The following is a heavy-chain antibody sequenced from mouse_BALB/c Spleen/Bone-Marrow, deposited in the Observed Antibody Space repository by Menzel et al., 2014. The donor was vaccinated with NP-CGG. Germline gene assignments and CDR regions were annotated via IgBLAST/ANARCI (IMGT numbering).Heavy chain of an antibody. Sequence: EVNLEESGGVLVKPGGSLKLSCAASGFTFSTYAMSWVRQSPEKRLEWVAEISSGGSYTYYPDTVTGRFTISRDNAKNTLCLEMSSLRSEDTAMYYCARYGYGSSDWGQGTLVTVSA. CDR1: GFTFSTYA. D-gene: IGHD1-1*01. V-gene: IGHV5-9-4*01. CDR2: ISSGGSYT. CDR3: ARYGYGSSD. J-gene: IGHJ3*01.